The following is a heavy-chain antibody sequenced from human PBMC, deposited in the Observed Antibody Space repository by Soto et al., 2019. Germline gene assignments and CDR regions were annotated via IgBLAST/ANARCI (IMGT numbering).Heavy chain of an antibody. CDR1: GGSLSGSSFY. D-gene: IGHD3-16*01. CDR3: ARQSRGDSVEVDY. J-gene: IGHJ4*02. Sequence: LSLTCAVSGGSLSGSSFYWVWIRQPPENGLESIGSIHYSVSTYYNPSLKSRVTMSVDTSKNQFSLKMTSGTAADTAVYYGARQSRGDSVEVDYWGQGTLVSVAS. V-gene: IGHV4-39*01. CDR2: IHYSVST.